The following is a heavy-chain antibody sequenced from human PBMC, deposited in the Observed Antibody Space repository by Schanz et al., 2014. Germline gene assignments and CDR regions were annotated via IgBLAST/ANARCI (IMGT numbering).Heavy chain of an antibody. CDR2: IYHSGSP. V-gene: IGHV4-59*12. CDR1: GASISFYD. J-gene: IGHJ6*02. Sequence: QVQLQESGPGLVKPSETLSLTCTVSGASISFYDWNWIRQSPGKGLEWIGYIYHSGSPIYNPSLQSRVTISIDTSKNQFSLKLSSVTAADTAVYYCARAPTGYGMDVWGQGTTVTVSS. CDR3: ARAPTGYGMDV.